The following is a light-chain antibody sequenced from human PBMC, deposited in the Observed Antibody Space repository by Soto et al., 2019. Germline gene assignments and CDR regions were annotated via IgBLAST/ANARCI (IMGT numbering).Light chain of an antibody. V-gene: IGKV1-13*02. Sequence: AIQLTQSPSSLSASVGDRVTITCRASQGIGSALAWYQQRPGEAPRFLIYDASTLGSGVPLRFSGSGSGTYFTLTISTLQLEDFATYYCQQFTSYPLTFGGGTKVEIK. CDR2: DAS. J-gene: IGKJ4*01. CDR3: QQFTSYPLT. CDR1: QGIGSA.